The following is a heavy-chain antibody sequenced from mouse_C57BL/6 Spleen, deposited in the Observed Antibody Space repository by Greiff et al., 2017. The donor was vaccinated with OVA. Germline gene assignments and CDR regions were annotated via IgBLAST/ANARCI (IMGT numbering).Heavy chain of an antibody. J-gene: IGHJ4*01. CDR1: GYTFTSYG. V-gene: IGHV1-81*01. CDR2: IYPRSGNT. CDR3: ARGATVVADYYAMDY. Sequence: QVQLKQSGAELARPGASVKLSCKASGYTFTSYGISWVKQRPGQGLEWIGEIYPRSGNTYYNEKFKGKATLTADKSSSTAYMELRSLTSEDSAVYFCARGATVVADYYAMDYWGQGTSVTVSS. D-gene: IGHD1-1*01.